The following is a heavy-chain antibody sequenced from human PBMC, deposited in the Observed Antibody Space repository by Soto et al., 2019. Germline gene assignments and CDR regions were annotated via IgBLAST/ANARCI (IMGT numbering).Heavy chain of an antibody. Sequence: KGSRKGSWGTLNSNAINWVGKGPGQRVGLDGGVIPIFGTANYAQKFQGRVTITADESTSTAYMELSSLRSEDTAVYYCARSAQPGGYCSSTSCSLRYYGMDVWGQGTTVTVSS. V-gene: IGHV1-69*01. J-gene: IGHJ6*02. CDR2: IPIFGTA. D-gene: IGHD2-2*01. CDR1: WGTLNSNA. CDR3: ARSAQPGGYCSSTSCSLRYYGMDV.